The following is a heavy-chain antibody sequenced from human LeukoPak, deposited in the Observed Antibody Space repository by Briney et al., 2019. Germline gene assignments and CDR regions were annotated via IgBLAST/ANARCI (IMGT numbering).Heavy chain of an antibody. CDR1: GGSISSYY. Sequence: PSETLSLTCTISGGSISSYYWNWIRQPPGKGLEWIGYIYYSGSTNYNPSLKSRVTISVDTSKNQFSLKLSSVTAADTAVYYCARDYRPGMDVWGQGTTVTVSS. J-gene: IGHJ6*02. V-gene: IGHV4-59*01. CDR3: ARDYRPGMDV. CDR2: IYYSGST. D-gene: IGHD6-6*01.